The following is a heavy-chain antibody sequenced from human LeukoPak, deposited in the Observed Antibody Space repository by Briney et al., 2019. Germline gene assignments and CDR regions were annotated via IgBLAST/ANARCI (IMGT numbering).Heavy chain of an antibody. CDR3: ARGAGYSYGYDWFDP. Sequence: PSVTLSLTCTVSGGSVSSANYYWTWIRQPPGKGLEWIGYIYYSGSTNYNPSLKSRVTISVDKSKNQFSLKLSSVTAADTAVYYCARGAGYSYGYDWFDPWGQGTLVTVSS. V-gene: IGHV4-61*01. CDR2: IYYSGST. D-gene: IGHD5-18*01. CDR1: GGSVSSANYY. J-gene: IGHJ5*02.